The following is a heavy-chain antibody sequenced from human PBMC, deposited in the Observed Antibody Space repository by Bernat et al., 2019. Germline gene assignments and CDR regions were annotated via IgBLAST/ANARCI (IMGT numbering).Heavy chain of an antibody. CDR3: ARALRYFDLGY. Sequence: EVQLVESGGGLVKPGGSLRLSCAASGFTFSSYSMNWVRQAPGKGLEWVSSISSSYIYYADSVKGRFTISRDNAKNSLYLQMNSLRAEDTAVYYCARALRYFDLGYWGQGTLVTVSS. J-gene: IGHJ4*02. V-gene: IGHV3-21*01. D-gene: IGHD3-9*01. CDR2: ISSSYI. CDR1: GFTFSSYS.